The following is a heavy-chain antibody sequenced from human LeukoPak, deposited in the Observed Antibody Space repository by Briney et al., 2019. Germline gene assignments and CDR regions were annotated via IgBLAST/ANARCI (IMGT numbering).Heavy chain of an antibody. CDR1: GFTFDDYV. CDR2: ISRNSGSI. Sequence: GGSLRLSCAAPGFTFDDYVMHWVRQAPGKGLEWVSGISRNSGSIGYADSVKGRFTISRDNAKNSLYLQMNSLTAEDTALYYCAASSSSRYYYHYMDVWGKGTTVTVSS. V-gene: IGHV3-9*01. CDR3: AASSSSRYYYHYMDV. J-gene: IGHJ6*03. D-gene: IGHD6-6*01.